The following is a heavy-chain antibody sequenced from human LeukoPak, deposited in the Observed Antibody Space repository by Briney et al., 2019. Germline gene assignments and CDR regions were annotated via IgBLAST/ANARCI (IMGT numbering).Heavy chain of an antibody. V-gene: IGHV1-2*02. D-gene: IGHD3-10*01. CDR2: INPNSGGT. CDR3: ASGPGALEPYDY. CDR1: GYIFTSYF. Sequence: ASVKVSCKASGYIFTSYFMHWVRQAPGQGLEWMGWINPNSGGTNYAQKFQGRVTMTRDTSISTAYMELSRLRSDDTAVYYCASGPGALEPYDYWGQGTLVTVSS. J-gene: IGHJ4*02.